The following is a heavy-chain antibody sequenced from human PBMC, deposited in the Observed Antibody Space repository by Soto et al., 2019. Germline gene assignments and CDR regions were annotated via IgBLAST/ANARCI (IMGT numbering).Heavy chain of an antibody. CDR2: INHSGST. D-gene: IGHD5-12*01. Sequence: SETLSLTCAAYGGSFSGYYWSWIRQPPGKGLEWIGEINHSGSTNYNPSLKSRVTISVDTSKNQFSLKLSSVTAADTAVYYCARRKSAGVATVDYWGQGTLVTVSS. CDR3: ARRKSAGVATVDY. J-gene: IGHJ4*02. V-gene: IGHV4-34*01. CDR1: GGSFSGYY.